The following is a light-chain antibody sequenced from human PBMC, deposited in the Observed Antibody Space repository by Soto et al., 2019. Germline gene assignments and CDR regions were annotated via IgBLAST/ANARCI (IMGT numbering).Light chain of an antibody. J-gene: IGLJ2*01. CDR2: LNSDGSH. Sequence: QSVLTQSPSASASLGASVKLTCTLSSGHSSYAIAWHQQQPEKGPRYLMKLNSDGSHSKGDGIPDRFSGSSSGAERYLTLASLQSEDEADYYCQTWGTGIVVFGGGTPVTVL. V-gene: IGLV4-69*01. CDR3: QTWGTGIVV. CDR1: SGHSSYA.